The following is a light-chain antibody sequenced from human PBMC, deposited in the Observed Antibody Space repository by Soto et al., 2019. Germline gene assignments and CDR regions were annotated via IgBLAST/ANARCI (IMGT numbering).Light chain of an antibody. Sequence: DTPMTQSPSSLSASVGDRVTITCRASQSISNYLNWYQQKPGKAPKLLMYGASSLQSGVPSRFSGSGSGTDFTLTISSLQPEDFATYYCQQSYSTLPWTFGQGTKVEIK. CDR1: QSISNY. V-gene: IGKV1-39*01. J-gene: IGKJ1*01. CDR2: GAS. CDR3: QQSYSTLPWT.